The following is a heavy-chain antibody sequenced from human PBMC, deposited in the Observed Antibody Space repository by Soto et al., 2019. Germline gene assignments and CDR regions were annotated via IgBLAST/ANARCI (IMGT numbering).Heavy chain of an antibody. D-gene: IGHD6-19*01. CDR2: ISSDGATT. Sequence: QVRLVESGGGVVQLGRSLRLSCVASGFTFSAYGIHWVRQAPGKGLEWVGVISSDGATTYYADSLKGRVTISRDNFENTLYLQMYSLRPEDTAVYYCAKEIGVAGDLDSWGHGTLVTVSS. CDR1: GFTFSAYG. CDR3: AKEIGVAGDLDS. J-gene: IGHJ5*01. V-gene: IGHV3-30*18.